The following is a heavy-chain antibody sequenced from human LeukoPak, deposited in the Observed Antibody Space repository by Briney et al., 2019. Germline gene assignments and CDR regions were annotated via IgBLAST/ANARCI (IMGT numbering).Heavy chain of an antibody. D-gene: IGHD3-16*01. CDR3: ASAHGGSHY. CDR1: GFTFSSYS. J-gene: IGHJ4*02. Sequence: GGSLRLSCAASGFTFSSYSMNWVRQAPGKGLEWVSYISSSSSTIYYADSVKGRFTISRDNAKNSLYLQMNSLRAEDTAVCYCASAHGGSHYWGQGTLVTVSS. CDR2: ISSSSSTI. V-gene: IGHV3-48*01.